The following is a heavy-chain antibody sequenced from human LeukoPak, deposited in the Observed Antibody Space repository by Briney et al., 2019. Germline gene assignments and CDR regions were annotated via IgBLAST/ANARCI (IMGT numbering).Heavy chain of an antibody. D-gene: IGHD6-19*01. CDR2: IYPGDSDT. Sequence: GEPLKISCKGSGYSFTSYWIGWVRQMPGKGPEWMGIIYPGDSDTRYSPSFQGQVTISADKSISTAYLQWSSLKASDTAMYYCARRPRKRQWLPFDYWGQGTLVTVSS. V-gene: IGHV5-51*01. CDR3: ARRPRKRQWLPFDY. J-gene: IGHJ4*02. CDR1: GYSFTSYW.